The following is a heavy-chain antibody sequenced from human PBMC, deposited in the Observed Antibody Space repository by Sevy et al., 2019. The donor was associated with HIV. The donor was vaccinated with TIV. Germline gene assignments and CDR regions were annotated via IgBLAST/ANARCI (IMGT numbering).Heavy chain of an antibody. CDR2: IKQDGSET. CDR3: ARLPTGLQSFNYLLSTYFDS. V-gene: IGHV3-7*01. D-gene: IGHD3-9*01. J-gene: IGHJ4*02. CDR1: GFTFSSFE. Sequence: GGSLRLSCAASGFTFSSFEMTWVRQAPQKGLEWVANIKQDGSETYYVDSLEGRFTISRDNAKNSLSLQINDLRAEDTAVYYCARLPTGLQSFNYLLSTYFDSWGQGTLVTVSS.